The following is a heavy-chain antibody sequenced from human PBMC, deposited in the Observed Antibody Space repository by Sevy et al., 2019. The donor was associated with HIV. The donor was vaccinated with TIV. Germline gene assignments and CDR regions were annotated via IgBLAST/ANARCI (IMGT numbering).Heavy chain of an antibody. J-gene: IGHJ4*02. CDR3: ARAQQVTMLVVIGGLYLDF. CDR1: GFTFSSYW. CDR2: IKQDMSEK. D-gene: IGHD3-22*01. Sequence: GGSLRLSCAASGFTFSSYWMTWVRQAPGKGLEWVANIKQDMSEKYYADSVKGRFTISRDNARNSLYLQMESLRAEDTAVYYCARAQQVTMLVVIGGLYLDFWGQGPLVTVSS. V-gene: IGHV3-7*01.